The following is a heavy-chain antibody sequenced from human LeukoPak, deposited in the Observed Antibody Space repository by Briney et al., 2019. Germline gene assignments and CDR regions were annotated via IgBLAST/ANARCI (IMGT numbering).Heavy chain of an antibody. J-gene: IGHJ5*02. CDR1: GFTFSSYW. CDR2: IKQDGSEK. D-gene: IGHD6-19*01. Sequence: GGSLRLSCAASGFTFSSYWMSWVRQAPGKGLEWVANIKQDGSEKYYVDSVKGRFTISRDNAKNSLYLQMNSLRAEDTAVYYCARDHSSGWYLGWFDPWGQGTLVTVSS. CDR3: ARDHSSGWYLGWFDP. V-gene: IGHV3-7*01.